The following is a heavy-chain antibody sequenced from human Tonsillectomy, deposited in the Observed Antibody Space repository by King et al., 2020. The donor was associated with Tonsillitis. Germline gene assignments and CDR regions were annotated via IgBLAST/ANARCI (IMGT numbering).Heavy chain of an antibody. D-gene: IGHD1-14*01. Sequence: VQLVESGGGVVQPGRSLRLSCAASGFTFSNYGMHWVRQAPGKGLEWVALIAYDESYENYADSVKGRFTISRDNSKNTLYLEMNSLRVEDTAVYYCAKDGIAFADWYFDLWGRGTRVSVSS. CDR3: AKDGIAFADWYFDL. CDR2: IAYDESYE. V-gene: IGHV3-30*18. J-gene: IGHJ2*01. CDR1: GFTFSNYG.